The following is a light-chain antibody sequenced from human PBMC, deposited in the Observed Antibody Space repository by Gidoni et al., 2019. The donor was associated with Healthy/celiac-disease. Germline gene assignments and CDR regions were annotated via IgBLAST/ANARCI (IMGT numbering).Light chain of an antibody. J-gene: IGLJ2*01. Sequence: QSVLTQPPSVSAAPGQKVTISCSGSSSNIGNNYVSWYQQLPGTAPKLLIYDNNKRPLGIPDRFSGSKSGTSATLGITGLQTGDEADYYCGTWDSSLSGVFGGGTKLTVL. V-gene: IGLV1-51*01. CDR3: GTWDSSLSGV. CDR2: DNN. CDR1: SSNIGNNY.